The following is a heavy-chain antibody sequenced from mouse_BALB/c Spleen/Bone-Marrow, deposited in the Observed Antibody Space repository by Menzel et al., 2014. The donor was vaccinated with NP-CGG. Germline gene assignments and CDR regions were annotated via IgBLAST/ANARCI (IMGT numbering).Heavy chain of an antibody. CDR2: ISSGGGST. V-gene: IGHV5-12-1*01. CDR3: ARHRYGFDY. CDR1: GFAFSSHD. J-gene: IGHJ2*01. D-gene: IGHD1-1*01. Sequence: EVKVVESGGDLVRPGGSLKLSCSASGFAFSSHDMSWVRQTPEKRLEWVAYISSGGGSTYYPDTVKGRFTISRDNAKNTLYLQMSSLKSEDTAMYYCARHRYGFDYWGQGTTLTVSS.